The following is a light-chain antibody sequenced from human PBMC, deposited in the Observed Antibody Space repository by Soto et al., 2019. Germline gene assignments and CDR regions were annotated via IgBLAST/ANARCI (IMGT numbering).Light chain of an antibody. J-gene: IGKJ1*01. CDR2: RAS. CDR1: QSVSSK. Sequence: EIVMTQSPATLSVSPGERATLSCRASQSVSSKLAWYQQKPGQAPRLLIYRASTRATNIPARFSGSGSGTEFTLTISSLQSKDFAVYCCQQYNNWPPATCGQGTRVEIK. CDR3: QQYNNWPPAT. V-gene: IGKV3-15*01.